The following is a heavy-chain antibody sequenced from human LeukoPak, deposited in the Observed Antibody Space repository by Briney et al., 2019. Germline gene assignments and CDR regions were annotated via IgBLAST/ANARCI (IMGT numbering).Heavy chain of an antibody. J-gene: IGHJ4*02. Sequence: SETLSLTCTVSGGSISSYYWSWIRQPAGKGLEWIGRIYTSGSTNYNPSLKSRVTMSVDTSKNQFSLKLSSVTAADTAVYYCASSPRGDCSSTSCYNYWGQGTLVTVSS. CDR1: GGSISSYY. CDR2: IYTSGST. CDR3: ASSPRGDCSSTSCYNY. V-gene: IGHV4-4*07. D-gene: IGHD2-2*02.